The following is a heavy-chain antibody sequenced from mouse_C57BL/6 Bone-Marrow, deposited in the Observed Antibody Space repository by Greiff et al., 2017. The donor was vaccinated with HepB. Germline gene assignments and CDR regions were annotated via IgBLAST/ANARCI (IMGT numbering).Heavy chain of an antibody. V-gene: IGHV1-54*01. CDR1: GYAFTNYL. J-gene: IGHJ3*01. CDR3: ARKDYDLFAY. D-gene: IGHD2-4*01. CDR2: INPGSGGT. Sequence: QVQLKESGAELVRPGTSVKVSCKASGYAFTNYLIEWVKQRPGQGLEWIGVINPGSGGTNYNEKFKGKATLTADKSSSTAYMQLSSLTSEDSAVYFCARKDYDLFAYWGQGTLVTVSA.